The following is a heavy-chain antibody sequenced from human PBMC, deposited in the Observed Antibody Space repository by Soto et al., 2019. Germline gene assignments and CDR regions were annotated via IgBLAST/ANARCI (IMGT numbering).Heavy chain of an antibody. J-gene: IGHJ4*02. CDR2: INGRGNYK. Sequence: LRLSCAASGFTLPTYTMNWVRQAPGMGLEWVSSINGRGNYKYYTDSVEGRFTISRDNAQNSLYLQMNSLRAEDTAVYYCAREDGVVGATSAFDYWGQGTLVTAPQ. CDR1: GFTLPTYT. CDR3: AREDGVVGATSAFDY. D-gene: IGHD1-26*01. V-gene: IGHV3-21*01.